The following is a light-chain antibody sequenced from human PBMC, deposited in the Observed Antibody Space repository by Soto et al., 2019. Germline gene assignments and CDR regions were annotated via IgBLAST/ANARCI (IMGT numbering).Light chain of an antibody. CDR1: QSVSSN. Sequence: EIVMTQSPATLSVSPGERATLSCRASQSVSSNLAWYQQKPGQAPRLLIYGASTRATGSPARFSGSGSGTEFTLTISSRQSEDFAVYYCQQYNNWPPAVTFGQGTKVEIK. CDR3: QQYNNWPPAVT. V-gene: IGKV3-15*01. CDR2: GAS. J-gene: IGKJ1*01.